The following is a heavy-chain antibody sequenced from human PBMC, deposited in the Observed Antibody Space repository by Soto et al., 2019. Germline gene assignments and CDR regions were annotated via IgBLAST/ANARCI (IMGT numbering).Heavy chain of an antibody. Sequence: PSETLSLTCAVYGGSFSGYYWSWIRQPPGKGLEWIGEINHSGSTNYNPSLKSRVTISVDTSKNQFSLKLSSVTAADTAVYYCASGVVVPAARVGWFDPWGQGTLVTVSS. CDR2: INHSGST. CDR3: ASGVVVPAARVGWFDP. CDR1: GGSFSGYY. V-gene: IGHV4-34*01. J-gene: IGHJ5*02. D-gene: IGHD2-2*01.